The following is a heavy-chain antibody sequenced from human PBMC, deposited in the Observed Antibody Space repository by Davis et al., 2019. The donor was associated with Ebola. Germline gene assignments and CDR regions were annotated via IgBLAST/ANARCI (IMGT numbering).Heavy chain of an antibody. J-gene: IGHJ4*02. Sequence: GSLRLSCTVSGASISSHYWTWIRQPPGKGLEWIGHLYYSGYTSYNRSLMSRVTMSLDTSKNQFSLRVASVTAADTAVYYCARDYYDSNGYLYYFDHWGQGTLVTVSS. D-gene: IGHD3-22*01. CDR1: GASISSHY. V-gene: IGHV4-59*11. CDR2: LYYSGYT. CDR3: ARDYYDSNGYLYYFDH.